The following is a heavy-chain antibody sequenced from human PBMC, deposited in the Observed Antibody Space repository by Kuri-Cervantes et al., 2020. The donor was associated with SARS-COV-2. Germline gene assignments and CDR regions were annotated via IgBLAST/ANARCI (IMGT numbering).Heavy chain of an antibody. V-gene: IGHV1-69*06. J-gene: IGHJ4*02. Sequence: SVKVPCKASGGTFSSYTISWVRQAPGQGLEWMGGIIPIFGTANYAQKFQGRVTITADKSTSTAYMELSSLRSEDTAVYYCARSSNTYYYDSSPDYWGQGTLVTVSS. CDR2: IIPIFGTA. D-gene: IGHD3-22*01. CDR1: GGTFSSYT. CDR3: ARSSNTYYYDSSPDY.